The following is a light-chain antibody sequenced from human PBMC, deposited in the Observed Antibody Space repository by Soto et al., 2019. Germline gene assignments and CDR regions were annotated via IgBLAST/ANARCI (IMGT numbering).Light chain of an antibody. J-gene: IGKJ4*01. CDR2: KAS. CDR3: QQYNSYSLT. V-gene: IGKV1-5*03. Sequence: DLQMTQSPSTLSASVGDRVTITCRASQSISSWLAWYQQKPGKAPKVLIYKASSLESGVSSRFSGSGSGTEFTLTISSLQPDDFATYYCQQYNSYSLTFGGGTKVEIK. CDR1: QSISSW.